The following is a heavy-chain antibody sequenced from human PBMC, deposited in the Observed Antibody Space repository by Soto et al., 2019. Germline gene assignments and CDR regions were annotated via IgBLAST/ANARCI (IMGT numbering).Heavy chain of an antibody. CDR2: ISAYNGNT. Sequence: QVQLVQSGAEVKKPGASVKVSCKASGYTFTSYGISWVRQAPGQGLEWMGWISAYNGNTNYAQKLQGRVTMTTDTSTSTAYMELRSLRSDDTAVDYCASGIAAAGTDYYYGMDVWGQGTTVTVSS. V-gene: IGHV1-18*01. J-gene: IGHJ6*02. D-gene: IGHD6-13*01. CDR3: ASGIAAAGTDYYYGMDV. CDR1: GYTFTSYG.